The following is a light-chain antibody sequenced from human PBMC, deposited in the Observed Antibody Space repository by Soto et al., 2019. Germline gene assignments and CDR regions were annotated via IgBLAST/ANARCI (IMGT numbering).Light chain of an antibody. V-gene: IGKV3-20*01. CDR3: QHYGRSAYT. J-gene: IGKJ2*01. CDR1: QRVSSNY. CDR2: CAS. Sequence: EIVLTQSPGTLSLSPGERATLSCRASQRVSSNYLAWYQQKPGQAPRLLIYCASNRATGIPDRFSGSGSGTDFTLTISRLEPEDFAVYYCQHYGRSAYTFGQGTTLEIK.